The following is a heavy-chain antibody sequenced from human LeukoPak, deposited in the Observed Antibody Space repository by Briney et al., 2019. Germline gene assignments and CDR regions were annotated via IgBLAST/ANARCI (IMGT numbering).Heavy chain of an antibody. CDR1: GFTFNEFV. CDR2: IWYDGSNK. Sequence: GRSLRLSCTASGFTFNEFVVHWVRQAPGQGLEWVALIWYDGSNKYYADSVKGRFTISRDNSKNTVYLQMNSLRVEDTAIYYCARDRPTGSYYSIDYWGQGIQATVSS. J-gene: IGHJ4*02. D-gene: IGHD1-26*01. V-gene: IGHV3-33*01. CDR3: ARDRPTGSYYSIDY.